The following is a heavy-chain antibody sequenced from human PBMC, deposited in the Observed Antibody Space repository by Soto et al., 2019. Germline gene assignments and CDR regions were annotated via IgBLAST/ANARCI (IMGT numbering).Heavy chain of an antibody. CDR3: ATVDNYYGSVF. CDR1: GSTFSNYG. V-gene: IGHV3-33*01. CDR2: VWYDGTTK. J-gene: IGHJ4*02. Sequence: QVQLVESGGGVVQPGTSLRLSCAASGSTFSNYGMHWVSQAPGKGLEWVAVVWYDGTTKFYPDSVKGRFTISRDNSNNKLYLQVNSLRVEDTAVYYCATVDNYYGSVFWGQGNLVTVSS. D-gene: IGHD3-10*01.